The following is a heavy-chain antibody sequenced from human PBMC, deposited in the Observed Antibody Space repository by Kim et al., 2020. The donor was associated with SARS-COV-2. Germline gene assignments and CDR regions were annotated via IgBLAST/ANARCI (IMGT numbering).Heavy chain of an antibody. V-gene: IGHV1-69*13. CDR3: ARWRVVAATPNWFDP. Sequence: SVKVSCKASGGTFSSYAISWVRQAPGQGLEWMGGIIPIFGTANYAQKFQGRVTITADESTSTAYMELSSLRSEDTAVYYCARWRVVAATPNWFDPWGQGTLVTVSS. CDR1: GGTFSSYA. CDR2: IIPIFGTA. D-gene: IGHD2-15*01. J-gene: IGHJ5*02.